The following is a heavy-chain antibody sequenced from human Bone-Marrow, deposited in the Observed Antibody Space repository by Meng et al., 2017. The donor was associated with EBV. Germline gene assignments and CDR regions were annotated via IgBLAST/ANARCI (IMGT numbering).Heavy chain of an antibody. Sequence: EVQLVESGGGLVKLVGSLRLSCAASGFTFTSFGINWVRQAPGKGLEWVSSISSSSTYIYYADSVKGRFTISRDNAKNSVYLQMNSLRAEDTAVYYCARDPLYDSSGYWFDYWGQGTLVTVAS. CDR2: ISSSSTYI. CDR3: ARDPLYDSSGYWFDY. D-gene: IGHD3-22*01. CDR1: GFTFTSFG. J-gene: IGHJ4*02. V-gene: IGHV3-21*01.